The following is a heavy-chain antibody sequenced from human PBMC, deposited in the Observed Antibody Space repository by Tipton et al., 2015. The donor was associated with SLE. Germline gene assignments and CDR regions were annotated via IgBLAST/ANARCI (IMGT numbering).Heavy chain of an antibody. Sequence: TLSLTCTVSGDSISSTNYYWGWIRQPPGKGLEWIANIYYSGSTYYSASLKGRVTISVDTSKNQFSLKMTSVTAADTAVYYCARHRGYFTVSDYIDYWGQGTLVTVSS. J-gene: IGHJ4*02. CDR2: IYYSGST. CDR3: ARHRGYFTVSDYIDY. CDR1: GDSISSTNYY. D-gene: IGHD2-8*01. V-gene: IGHV4-39*07.